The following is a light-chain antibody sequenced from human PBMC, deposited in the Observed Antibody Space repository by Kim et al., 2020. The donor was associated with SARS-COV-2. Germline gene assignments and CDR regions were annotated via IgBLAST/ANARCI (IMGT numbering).Light chain of an antibody. V-gene: IGKV3-20*01. CDR1: QSVSSGY. J-gene: IGKJ2*01. Sequence: EIVLTQFPGTLSLSPGERATLSCRASQSVSSGYLAWYQQKPGQAPRLLIYGASRRATGIPDRFSGGGSGTDFTLTISRLEPEDFAVYYCQQYGSSPRYTFGRGAKLEI. CDR3: QQYGSSPRYT. CDR2: GAS.